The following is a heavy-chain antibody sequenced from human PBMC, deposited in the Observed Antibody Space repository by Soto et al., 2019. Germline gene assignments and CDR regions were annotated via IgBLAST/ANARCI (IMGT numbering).Heavy chain of an antibody. Sequence: QVQLQESGPGLVKPSETLSLTCTVSGGSISSYYWSWIRQPAGKGLEWIGRIYTSGSTNYNPSLKSRVTMSVDTSKNQFSLKLSSVTAADTAVYYCAGRLGSQLYYYYGMDVWGQGTTVTVSS. CDR3: AGRLGSQLYYYYGMDV. D-gene: IGHD1-1*01. J-gene: IGHJ6*02. CDR2: IYTSGST. V-gene: IGHV4-4*07. CDR1: GGSISSYY.